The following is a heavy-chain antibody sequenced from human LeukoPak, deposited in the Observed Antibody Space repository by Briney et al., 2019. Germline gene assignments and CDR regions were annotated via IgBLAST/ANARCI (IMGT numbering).Heavy chain of an antibody. CDR3: ARGREIYYYDSSGYLTIEYFQH. CDR2: ISSSSNYI. Sequence: GGSLRLSCAASGFTFSRYSMNWVRQAPGKGLEWVSSISSSSNYIYYADSVKGRFTISRDNAKNSLYLQMNSLRAEDTAVYYCARGREIYYYDSSGYLTIEYFQHWGQGTLVTVSS. D-gene: IGHD3-22*01. J-gene: IGHJ1*01. V-gene: IGHV3-21*01. CDR1: GFTFSRYS.